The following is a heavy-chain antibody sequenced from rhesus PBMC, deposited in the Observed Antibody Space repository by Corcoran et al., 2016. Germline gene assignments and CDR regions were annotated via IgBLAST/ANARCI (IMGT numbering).Heavy chain of an antibody. Sequence: QLQLQESGPGLVNPSETLSVTCAVSGCSLSRRYWRSIRQAPGKGLEWIGFIYGSGRSTNYNPSLKSRVTLSVDTSKNQLSLKLSSVTTADTAVEYCARAGPASCTGSGCYGWGQGLRVTVSS. V-gene: IGHV4-169*01. CDR3: ARAGPASCTGSGCYG. CDR2: IYGSGRST. J-gene: IGHJ3*01. CDR1: GCSLSRRY. D-gene: IGHD2-21*01.